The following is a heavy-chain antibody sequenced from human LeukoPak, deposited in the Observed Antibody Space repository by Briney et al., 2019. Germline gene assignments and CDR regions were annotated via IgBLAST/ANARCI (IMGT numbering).Heavy chain of an antibody. CDR2: ISAYNGNT. CDR3: ARVASRFQYYYYYYGMDV. J-gene: IGHJ6*02. Sequence: ASVKVSCKAPGYTFTSYGISWVRQAPGQGLEWMGWISAYNGNTNYAQKLQGRVTMTTDTSTSTAYMELRSLRSDDTAVYYCARVASRFQYYYYYYGMDVWGQGTTVTVSS. V-gene: IGHV1-18*01. CDR1: GYTFTSYG. D-gene: IGHD3-16*01.